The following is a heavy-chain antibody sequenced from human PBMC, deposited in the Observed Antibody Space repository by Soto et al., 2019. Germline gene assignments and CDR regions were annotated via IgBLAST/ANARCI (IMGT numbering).Heavy chain of an antibody. D-gene: IGHD3-22*01. V-gene: IGHV4-38-2*02. CDR2: IFHSGST. CDR1: GYSISSGYS. CDR3: AREDYYDGSGYYYYFDY. Sequence: PWETLSLTCAVSGYSISSGYSWGWIRQPPGKGLEWIGNIFHSGSTYYNPSLKSRVTIALDTSQNHFSLKLRSVTAADTAVYYCAREDYYDGSGYYYYFDYWGHGTLVTVSS. J-gene: IGHJ4*01.